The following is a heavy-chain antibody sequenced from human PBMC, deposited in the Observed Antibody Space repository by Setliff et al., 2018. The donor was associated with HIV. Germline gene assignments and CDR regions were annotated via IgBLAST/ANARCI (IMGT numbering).Heavy chain of an antibody. CDR3: GRRFWFDP. D-gene: IGHD3-3*01. CDR2: VFSNGNT. J-gene: IGHJ5*02. CDR1: GDSISSSPSY. V-gene: IGHV4-39*01. Sequence: ETLSLTCAVSGDSISSSPSYWGWARQSPGKRLEWIGTVFSNGNTYYNPSLKSRVIISVDTSKNQLSLQLKSVTAADTAIYYCGRRFWFDPWGQGTLVTVSS.